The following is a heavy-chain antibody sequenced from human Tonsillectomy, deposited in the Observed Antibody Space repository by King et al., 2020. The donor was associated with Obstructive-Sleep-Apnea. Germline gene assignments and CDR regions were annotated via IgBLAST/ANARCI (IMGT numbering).Heavy chain of an antibody. CDR2: IYYSGST. D-gene: IGHD1-26*01. Sequence: QLQESGPGLVKPSETLSLTCTVSGGSIRSNSYYWGWIRQPPGKGLEWIGSIYYSGSTYYNPSLKSRVTISVDTSKNQFSLKRSSVTAADTAVYYCARDLTLGWELDYLDYWGQGTLVTVSS. V-gene: IGHV4-39*07. CDR1: GGSIRSNSYY. CDR3: ARDLTLGWELDYLDY. J-gene: IGHJ4*02.